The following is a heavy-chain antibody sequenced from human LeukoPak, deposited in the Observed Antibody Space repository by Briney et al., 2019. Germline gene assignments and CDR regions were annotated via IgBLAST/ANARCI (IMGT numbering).Heavy chain of an antibody. CDR1: GYTFTDYY. CDR2: INPTSGGT. D-gene: IGHD5-18*01. Sequence: GASVKVSCKAAGYTFTDYYIHWGRQAHGQGLEWVGWINPTSGGTTYAQRFQGRVTVTRDTSISTAYMELTRLRSDDTAVYYCARDRIQLWLPNHFDYWGQGTVVTVSS. CDR3: ARDRIQLWLPNHFDY. J-gene: IGHJ4*02. V-gene: IGHV1-2*02.